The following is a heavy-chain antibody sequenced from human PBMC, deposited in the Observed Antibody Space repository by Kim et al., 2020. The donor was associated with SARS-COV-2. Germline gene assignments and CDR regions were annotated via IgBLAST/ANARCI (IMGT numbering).Heavy chain of an antibody. J-gene: IGHJ1*01. CDR1: GFTFSTYA. CDR3: AKGPPLFQYFQH. CDR2: ISTSGGDT. Sequence: GGSLRLSCAASGFTFSTYAMYWVRQAPGKGLEWVSAISTSGGDTYYTDSVKGRFTISRDNSKNTLYLQMSSLRAEDTAVYYCAKGPPLFQYFQHWGQGTLVTVSS. D-gene: IGHD2-21*01. V-gene: IGHV3-23*01.